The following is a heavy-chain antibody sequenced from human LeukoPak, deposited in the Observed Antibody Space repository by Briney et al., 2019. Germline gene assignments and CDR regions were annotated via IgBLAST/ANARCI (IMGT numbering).Heavy chain of an antibody. V-gene: IGHV1-3*01. CDR2: INAGNGNT. CDR1: GYTFTSYA. D-gene: IGHD2-15*01. CDR3: ARALGYCSGGSCHDWFDP. Sequence: ASVKVSCKASGYTFTSYAMHWVRQAPGQRLEWMASINAGNGNTKYSQKFQGRVTITRDTSASTAYMELSSLRSEDTAVYYCARALGYCSGGSCHDWFDPWGQGTLVTVSS. J-gene: IGHJ5*02.